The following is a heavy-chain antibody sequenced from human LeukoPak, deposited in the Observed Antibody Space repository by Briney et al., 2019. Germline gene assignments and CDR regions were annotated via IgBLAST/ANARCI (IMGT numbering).Heavy chain of an antibody. D-gene: IGHD3-22*01. V-gene: IGHV1-69*01. J-gene: IGHJ4*02. CDR1: VGTFSSYA. CDR2: IIPIFGTA. Sequence: ASVTVSCKASVGTFSSYAISWVRQAPGQGLEWMGGIIPIFGTANYAQKFQGRVTITADESTSTAYMELSSLRSEDTAVYYCARGGVEYYDSSGYYYGESLDYWGQGTLVTVSS. CDR3: ARGGVEYYDSSGYYYGESLDY.